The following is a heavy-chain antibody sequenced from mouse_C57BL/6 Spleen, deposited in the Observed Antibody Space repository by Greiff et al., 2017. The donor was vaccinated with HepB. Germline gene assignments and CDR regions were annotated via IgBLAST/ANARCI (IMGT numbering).Heavy chain of an antibody. CDR2: INPNNGGT. D-gene: IGHD1-1*01. CDR1: GYTFTDYY. V-gene: IGHV1-26*01. CDR3: ARPDGGYFDY. J-gene: IGHJ2*01. Sequence: EVQLQQSGPELVKPGASVKISCKASGYTFTDYYMNWVKQSHGKSLEWIGDINPNNGGTSYNQKFKGKATLTVDKSYSTAYMELRSLTSEDSAVYYCARPDGGYFDYWGQGTTLTVSS.